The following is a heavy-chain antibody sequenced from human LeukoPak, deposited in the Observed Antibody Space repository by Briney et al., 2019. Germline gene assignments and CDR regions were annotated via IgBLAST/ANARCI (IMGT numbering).Heavy chain of an antibody. CDR1: GFTFSSYW. V-gene: IGHV3-7*01. CDR3: AREADDGVYYFDY. Sequence: GGSLRLSCVVSGFTFSSYWMSWVRQAPGKGLEWVANIKQDGSEKYYVDSVKGRFTISRDNAKNSLYLQMNSLRAEDTAVYYCAREADDGVYYFDYWGQGTLVTVSS. D-gene: IGHD5-24*01. CDR2: IKQDGSEK. J-gene: IGHJ4*02.